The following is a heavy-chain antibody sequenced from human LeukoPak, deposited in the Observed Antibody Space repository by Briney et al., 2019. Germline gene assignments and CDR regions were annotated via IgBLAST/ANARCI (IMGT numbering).Heavy chain of an antibody. CDR1: GGSISSFY. Sequence: SETLSLTCTVSGGSISSFYWSWIRQPPGKGLEWIGYIYYSGSTSYNPSLKSRVTISVDTSKNQFSLKLSSVTAADTALYYCAREDSYGRFDYWGQGTLVTVSS. V-gene: IGHV4-59*01. J-gene: IGHJ4*02. CDR2: IYYSGST. D-gene: IGHD5-18*01. CDR3: AREDSYGRFDY.